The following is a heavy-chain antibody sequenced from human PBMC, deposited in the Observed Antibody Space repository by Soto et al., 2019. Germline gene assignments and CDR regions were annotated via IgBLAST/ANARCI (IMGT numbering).Heavy chain of an antibody. CDR2: INYCGST. V-gene: IGHV4-34*01. D-gene: IGHD5-18*01. Sequence: PSETLSLTCAVYGGSFSGYYWSWIRQPPGKGLEWIGEINYCGSTNYNPSLNIRVTISVDTSKNQFSLKLSSVTAAYTAVYYCARGRGDTAMAWYYWGQGTLVTVSS. CDR3: ARGRGDTAMAWYY. CDR1: GGSFSGYY. J-gene: IGHJ4*02.